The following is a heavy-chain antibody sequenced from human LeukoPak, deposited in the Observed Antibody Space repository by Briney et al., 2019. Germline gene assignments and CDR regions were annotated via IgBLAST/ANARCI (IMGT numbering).Heavy chain of an antibody. CDR2: IIPIFGTV. Sequence: AASVKVSCKASGGTFSSYAISWVRQAPGQGLEWMGGIIPIFGTVNYAQKFQGRVTITTDESTSTAYMELSSLRSEDTAVYYCARSSVGYQLLSGYYYYYYMDVWGKGTTVTVSS. D-gene: IGHD2-2*01. J-gene: IGHJ6*03. CDR3: ARSSVGYQLLSGYYYYYYMDV. V-gene: IGHV1-69*05. CDR1: GGTFSSYA.